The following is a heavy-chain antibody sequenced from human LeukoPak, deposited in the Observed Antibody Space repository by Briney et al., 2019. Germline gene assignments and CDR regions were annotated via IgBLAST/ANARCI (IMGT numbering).Heavy chain of an antibody. CDR2: IIPILGMA. CDR3: ARGQPSPYYYGMDV. V-gene: IGHV1-69*04. J-gene: IGHJ6*02. CDR1: GGTFSSYA. Sequence: ASVKVSCKASGGTFSSYAISLVRQAPGQGLEWMGRIIPILGMANYAQKFQGRVTITADKSTSTAYMELSSLRPEDTAVYYCARGQPSPYYYGMDVWGQGTTVTVSS.